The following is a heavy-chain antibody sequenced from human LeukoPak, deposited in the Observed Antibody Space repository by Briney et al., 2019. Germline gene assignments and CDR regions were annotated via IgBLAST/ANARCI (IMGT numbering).Heavy chain of an antibody. V-gene: IGHV4-59*12. J-gene: IGHJ5*02. D-gene: IGHD3-9*01. CDR3: ARDASLYYDILSAYWFDP. CDR1: GGSISSYY. CDR2: IYYSGST. Sequence: PSETLSLTCTVSGGSISSYYWSWIRQPPGKGLEWIGYIYYSGSTNYNPSLKSRVTISVDTSKNQFSLKLSSVTAADTAVYYCARDASLYYDILSAYWFDPWGQGTLVTVSS.